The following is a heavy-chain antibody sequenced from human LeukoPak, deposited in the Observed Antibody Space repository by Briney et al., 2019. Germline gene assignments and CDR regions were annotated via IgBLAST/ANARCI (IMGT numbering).Heavy chain of an antibody. CDR1: GFSFSSHW. Sequence: GGSLRLSCAASGFSFSSHWMTWVRQAPGKGPEWVANIRPDGSEKYYVDSVKGRFTISRDNAKNSLYLQMNSLRAEDTAVYYCARYYYDSSGYFDYWGQGTLVTVSS. D-gene: IGHD3-22*01. CDR2: IRPDGSEK. V-gene: IGHV3-7*03. CDR3: ARYYYDSSGYFDY. J-gene: IGHJ4*02.